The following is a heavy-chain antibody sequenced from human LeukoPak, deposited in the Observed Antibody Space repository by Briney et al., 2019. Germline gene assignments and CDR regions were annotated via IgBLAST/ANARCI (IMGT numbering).Heavy chain of an antibody. Sequence: GGSLRLSCAASGFTFSSYSLNWVRQAPGKGLEWVSFISGSSSYIYYADSVKGRLTISRDNAKNSLYLQMNSLRAEDTAVYYCARARMATGYSTDAFDIWGQGTMVTVSS. CDR3: ARARMATGYSTDAFDI. J-gene: IGHJ3*02. D-gene: IGHD1-14*01. CDR1: GFTFSSYS. CDR2: ISGSSSYI. V-gene: IGHV3-21*01.